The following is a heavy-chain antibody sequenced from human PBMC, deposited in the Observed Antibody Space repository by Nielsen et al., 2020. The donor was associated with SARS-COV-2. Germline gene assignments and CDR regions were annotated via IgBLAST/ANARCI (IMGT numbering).Heavy chain of an antibody. CDR3: SRDLQFSGGSQSYDY. CDR2: IRSKAFGATT. V-gene: IGHV3-49*04. D-gene: IGHD3-10*01. J-gene: IGHJ4*02. Sequence: GGSLRLSCAASGFTFSSYGMSWVRQTPGKGLEWVGGIRSKAFGATTDYAASVKGRFIISRDDSKNTAHLQMNSLKSEDTAVYFCSRDLQFSGGSQSYDYWGQGTRVTVSS. CDR1: GFTFSSYG.